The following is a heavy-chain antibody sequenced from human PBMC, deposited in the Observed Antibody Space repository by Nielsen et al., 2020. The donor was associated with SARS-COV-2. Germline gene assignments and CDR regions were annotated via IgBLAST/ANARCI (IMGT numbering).Heavy chain of an antibody. J-gene: IGHJ6*03. V-gene: IGHV4-39*01. Sequence: SETLSLTCTVSGGSISSSSYYWGWIRQPPGKGLEWIGSIYYSGSTYYNPSLKSRVTISVDTSKNQFSLKLSSVTAADTAVYYCARGPRITIFGVVMGYYMDVWGKGTTVTVSS. D-gene: IGHD3-3*01. CDR3: ARGPRITIFGVVMGYYMDV. CDR1: GGSISSSSYY. CDR2: IYYSGST.